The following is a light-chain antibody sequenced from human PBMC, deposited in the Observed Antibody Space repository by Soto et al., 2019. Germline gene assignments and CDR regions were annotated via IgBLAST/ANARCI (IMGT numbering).Light chain of an antibody. CDR2: GVS. CDR3: ISYTTSVTYV. Sequence: VLTQPASVSGSPGQSITISCTGTSSDVGGYNYVSWYQQHPGKAPKLMISGVSNRPSGVSNRFSGSKSGNTASLTISGLQTEDEADYYCISYTTSVTYVFGPGTKVTVL. V-gene: IGLV2-14*01. J-gene: IGLJ1*01. CDR1: SSDVGGYNY.